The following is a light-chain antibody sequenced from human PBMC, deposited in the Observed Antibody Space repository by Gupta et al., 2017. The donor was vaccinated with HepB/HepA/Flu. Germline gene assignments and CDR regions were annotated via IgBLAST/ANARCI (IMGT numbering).Light chain of an antibody. CDR2: DAS. Sequence: EIVLTQSPATLSLSPGERATLSCRASQSVSSYLAWYQQKPGQAPRLLIYDASNRATGIPARFSGSGSGTESTLTISSLEPEDVAVYYCQQRSNWPWTFGQGTKVEIK. J-gene: IGKJ1*01. V-gene: IGKV3-11*01. CDR3: QQRSNWPWT. CDR1: QSVSSY.